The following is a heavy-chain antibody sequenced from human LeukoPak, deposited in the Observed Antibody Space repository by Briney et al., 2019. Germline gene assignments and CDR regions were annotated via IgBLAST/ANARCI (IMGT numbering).Heavy chain of an antibody. CDR2: ISSSGSTI. D-gene: IGHD1-20*01. CDR3: ARSFNWIVDY. V-gene: IGHV3-48*04. Sequence: GGSLRLSCAASGFPFSSHWMNWVRQAPGKGLEWVSYISSSGSTIYYADSVKGRFTISRDNAKNSLYLHMNSLRAEDTAVYYCARSFNWIVDYWGQGTLVTVSS. J-gene: IGHJ4*02. CDR1: GFPFSSHW.